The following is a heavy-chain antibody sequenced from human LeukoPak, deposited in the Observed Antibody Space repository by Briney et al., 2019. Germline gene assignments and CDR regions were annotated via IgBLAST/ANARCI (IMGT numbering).Heavy chain of an antibody. D-gene: IGHD1-26*01. J-gene: IGHJ4*02. V-gene: IGHV3-72*01. CDR3: TRVVGAND. CDR2: IRNKANSYTT. Sequence: GGSLRLSCAASGFTFSDHAMDWVRQAPGKGLEWVGGIRNKANSYTTEYAASVQGRFTASRDDSKNSLYLQMNSMKTEDTAVYYCTRVVGANDWGQGTLVTVSS. CDR1: GFTFSDHA.